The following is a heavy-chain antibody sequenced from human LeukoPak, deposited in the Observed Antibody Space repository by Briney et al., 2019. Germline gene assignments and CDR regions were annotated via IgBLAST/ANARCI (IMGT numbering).Heavy chain of an antibody. CDR1: GFTFGDYA. J-gene: IGHJ4*02. CDR2: IRGDGRTT. Sequence: QPGGSLRLSCAASGFTFGDYAMHWVRHAPGKGLEWVSLIRGDGRTTSYAGSVKGRFTISRDNSKNSLYLQMSSLRGEDTAMYYCAKDAVAGTWLHYWGQGTLVTVSS. V-gene: IGHV3-43*02. D-gene: IGHD6-19*01. CDR3: AKDAVAGTWLHY.